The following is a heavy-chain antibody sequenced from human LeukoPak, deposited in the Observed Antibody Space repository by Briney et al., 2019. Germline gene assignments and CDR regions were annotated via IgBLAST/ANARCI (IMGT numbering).Heavy chain of an antibody. Sequence: SETLSLTCAVYGGSFSGYYWSWIRQPPGKGLEWIGEINHSGSTNYNPSLKSQVTISVDTSKNQFSLKLSSVTAADTAVYYCARRGYYYAFDIWGQGTMVTVSS. CDR1: GGSFSGYY. D-gene: IGHD3-22*01. CDR2: INHSGST. J-gene: IGHJ3*02. CDR3: ARRGYYYAFDI. V-gene: IGHV4-34*01.